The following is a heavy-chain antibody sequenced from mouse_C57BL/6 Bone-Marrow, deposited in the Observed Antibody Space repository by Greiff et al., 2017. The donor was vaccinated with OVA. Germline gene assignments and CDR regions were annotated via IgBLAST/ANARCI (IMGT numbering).Heavy chain of an antibody. CDR1: GYSFTGYY. J-gene: IGHJ2*01. Sequence: EVQLQQSGPELVKPGASVKISCKASGYSFTGYYMNWVKQSPEKSLEWIGEINPSTGGTTYNQKFKAKATLTVDKSSSTAYMQLKSLTSEDSAVYYCARNYGSHDYWGQGTTLTVSS. CDR3: ARNYGSHDY. D-gene: IGHD1-1*01. CDR2: INPSTGGT. V-gene: IGHV1-42*01.